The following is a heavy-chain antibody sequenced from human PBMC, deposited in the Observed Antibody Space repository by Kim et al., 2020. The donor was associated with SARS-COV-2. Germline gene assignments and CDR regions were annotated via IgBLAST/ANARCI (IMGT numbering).Heavy chain of an antibody. J-gene: IGHJ6*02. V-gene: IGHV3-23*01. CDR1: GFTFSSYA. CDR2: ISGSGGST. D-gene: IGHD6-13*01. CDR3: AKDPVSLIAAAGTYYYYGMDV. Sequence: GGSLRLSCAASGFTFSSYAMSWVRQAPGKGLEWVSAISGSGGSTYYADSVKGRFTISRDNSKNTLYLQMNSLRAEDTAVYYCAKDPVSLIAAAGTYYYYGMDVWGQGTTVTVSS.